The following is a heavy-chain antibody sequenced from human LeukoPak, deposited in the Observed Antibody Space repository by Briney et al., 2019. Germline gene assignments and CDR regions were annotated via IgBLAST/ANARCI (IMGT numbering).Heavy chain of an antibody. V-gene: IGHV4-30-2*01. CDR2: IYHSGST. CDR3: ARGDRGGFTMVRGPGGNWFDP. Sequence: SETLSLTCAVSGGSISSGGYSWSWIRQPPGKGLEWIGYIYHSGSTYYNPSLKSRVTISVDRSKNQFSLKLSSVTAADTAVYYCARGDRGGFTMVRGPGGNWFDPWGQGTLVTVSS. D-gene: IGHD3-10*01. J-gene: IGHJ5*02. CDR1: GGSISSGGYS.